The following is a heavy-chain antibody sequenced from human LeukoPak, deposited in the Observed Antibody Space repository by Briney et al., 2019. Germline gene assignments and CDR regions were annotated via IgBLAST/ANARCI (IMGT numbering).Heavy chain of an antibody. Sequence: ASVKVSCKASGYTFTSYAMHWVRQAPGQGLEWMGWINPNSGGTNYAQKFQGRVTMTRDTSISTAYMELSRLRSDDTAVYYCARGGYYGSGSYYSLYNWFDPWGQGTLVTVSS. CDR1: GYTFTSYA. D-gene: IGHD3-10*01. J-gene: IGHJ5*02. CDR3: ARGGYYGSGSYYSLYNWFDP. CDR2: INPNSGGT. V-gene: IGHV1-2*02.